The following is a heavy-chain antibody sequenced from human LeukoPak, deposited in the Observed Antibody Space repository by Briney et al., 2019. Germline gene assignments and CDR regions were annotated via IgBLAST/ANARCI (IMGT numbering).Heavy chain of an antibody. V-gene: IGHV1-2*02. CDR3: HLGVVPAAIRRLGGMDV. CDR1: GYTFTGHY. J-gene: IGHJ6*02. D-gene: IGHD2-2*02. CDR2: INPNSGGT. Sequence: ASVKVSCKASGYTFTGHYMHWVRQAPGQGLEWMGWINPNSGGTNYAQKFQGRVTMTRDTSISTAYMELSRLRSDDTAVYYCHLGVVPAAIRRLGGMDVWGQGTTVTVSS.